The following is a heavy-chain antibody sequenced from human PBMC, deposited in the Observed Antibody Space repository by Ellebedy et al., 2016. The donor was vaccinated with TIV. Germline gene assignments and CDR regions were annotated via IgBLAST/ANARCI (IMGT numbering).Heavy chain of an antibody. CDR3: CSNNWFDP. CDR1: GFTFSSYY. J-gene: IGHJ5*02. V-gene: IGHV3-48*04. CDR2: ISGSGGMM. D-gene: IGHD2-15*01. Sequence: GESLKISCAASGFTFSSYYMNWVRQAPGKGLEWVSYISGSGGMMDHADSVKGRFTISRDNAKNYTAVYYCARDHLGYCSGGSCSNNWFDPWGQGTLVTVSS.